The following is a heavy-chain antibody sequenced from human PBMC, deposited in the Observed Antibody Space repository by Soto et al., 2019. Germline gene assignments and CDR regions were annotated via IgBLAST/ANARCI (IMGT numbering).Heavy chain of an antibody. J-gene: IGHJ6*02. Sequence: GASVKVSCKASGYTFTGYYMHWVRQAPGQGLEWMGWINPNSGGTNYAQKFQGWVTMTRDTSISTAYMELSRLRSDDTAVYYCATQYQLDANTNYYYYGMDVRGQRTTVTVSS. CDR1: GYTFTGYY. CDR3: ATQYQLDANTNYYYYGMDV. D-gene: IGHD2-2*01. V-gene: IGHV1-2*04. CDR2: INPNSGGT.